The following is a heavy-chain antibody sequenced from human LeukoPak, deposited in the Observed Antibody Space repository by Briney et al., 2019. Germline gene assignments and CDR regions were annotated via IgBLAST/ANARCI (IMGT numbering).Heavy chain of an antibody. CDR1: GLTLSSCA. CDR2: ISISGDT. J-gene: IGHJ4*03. V-gene: IGHV3-23*01. CDR3: VKELRPNDY. Sequence: GGSLRLSCAASGLTLSSCAMSWVRQAPGKGLEWVSSISISGDTYYADCVKGRFTLSRDNFMDTLYLQMNSLRVEDTAVYYCVKELRPNDYWGQGTLVTVSS. D-gene: IGHD2-15*01.